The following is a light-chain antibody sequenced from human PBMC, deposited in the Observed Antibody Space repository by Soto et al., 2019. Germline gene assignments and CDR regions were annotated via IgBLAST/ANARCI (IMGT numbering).Light chain of an antibody. CDR1: SSNIGAGYD. Sequence: QSVLTQPPSVSGAPRQRVTISCTGSSSNIGAGYDVHWYQQLPGTAPKLLIYGNSNRPSGVPDRFSGSKSGASASLAITGLQAEDEADYYGQSYDISLTTWVFGGGTQLTVL. CDR2: GNS. J-gene: IGLJ3*02. CDR3: QSYDISLTTWV. V-gene: IGLV1-40*01.